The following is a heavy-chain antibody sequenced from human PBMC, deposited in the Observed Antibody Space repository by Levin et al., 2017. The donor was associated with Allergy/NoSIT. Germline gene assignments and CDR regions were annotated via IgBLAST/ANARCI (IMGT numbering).Heavy chain of an antibody. CDR1: GGSISSGSYY. CDR2: IYTSGST. Sequence: TLSLTCTVSGGSISSGSYYWSWIRQPAGKGLEWIGRIYTSGSTNYNPSLKSRVTISVDTSKNQFSLKLSSVTAADTAVYYCARAPMQARYYYYYYYMDVWGKGTTVTVSS. V-gene: IGHV4-61*02. D-gene: IGHD2-2*01. CDR3: ARAPMQARYYYYYYYMDV. J-gene: IGHJ6*03.